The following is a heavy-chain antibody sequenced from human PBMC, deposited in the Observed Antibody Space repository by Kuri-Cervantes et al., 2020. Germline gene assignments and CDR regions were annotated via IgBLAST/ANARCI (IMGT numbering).Heavy chain of an antibody. V-gene: IGHV3-21*01. CDR3: VRDPGSRFAGWVD. J-gene: IGHJ4*02. D-gene: IGHD3-16*01. CDR1: GFTFSSSS. Sequence: GESLKISCASSGFTFSSSSMNWVRQAPGKGLELVSYIDSSSSYLLYADSVKGRFTISRDNAKNALSLQMNSLRAEDTAVYYCVRDPGSRFAGWVDWGQGTLVTVSS. CDR2: IDSSSSYL.